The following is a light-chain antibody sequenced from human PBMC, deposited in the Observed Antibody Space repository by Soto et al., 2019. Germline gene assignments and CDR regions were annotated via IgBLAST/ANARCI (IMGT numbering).Light chain of an antibody. Sequence: EIVLTQSPGTLSLSPGERATLSCRASQSLSSRYLAWYQQTPGKAPRLLIYGASSRATGVPDRFSGSGSGTEFSLKLSRLEPEDFAVYYCQQYDTSRRKFGQGTKVDIK. J-gene: IGKJ1*01. CDR1: QSLSSRY. V-gene: IGKV3-20*01. CDR2: GAS. CDR3: QQYDTSRRK.